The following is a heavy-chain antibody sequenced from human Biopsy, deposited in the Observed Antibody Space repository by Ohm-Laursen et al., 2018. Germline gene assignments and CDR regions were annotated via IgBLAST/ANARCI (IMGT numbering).Heavy chain of an antibody. D-gene: IGHD6-19*01. CDR2: INHSGST. J-gene: IGHJ4*02. CDR3: ARGRLRAVARFDY. V-gene: IGHV4-34*01. Sequence: SHTLSLTCAVYGGSFSGYYWSWIRQPPGKGLEWIGEINHSGSTNYNPSLKSRVTISVDTSKNQFSLKLSSVTAADTAVYYCARGRLRAVARFDYWGQGTLVTVSS. CDR1: GGSFSGYY.